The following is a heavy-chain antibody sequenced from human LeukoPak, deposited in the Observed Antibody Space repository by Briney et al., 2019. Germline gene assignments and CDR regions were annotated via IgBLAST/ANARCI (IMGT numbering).Heavy chain of an antibody. CDR1: GFTFSSYN. D-gene: IGHD1-1*01. CDR2: ISSSSSYI. Sequence: GGSLRLSCAASGFTFSSYNMNWVRQAPGKGLEWVSSISSSSSYIYYADSVKGRFTISRDNAKNSLYLQVNSLRAEDTAVYYCARDLDISRLRLIAWNDVSPDAFDLWGQGTMVTVSS. V-gene: IGHV3-21*01. CDR3: ARDLDISRLRLIAWNDVSPDAFDL. J-gene: IGHJ3*01.